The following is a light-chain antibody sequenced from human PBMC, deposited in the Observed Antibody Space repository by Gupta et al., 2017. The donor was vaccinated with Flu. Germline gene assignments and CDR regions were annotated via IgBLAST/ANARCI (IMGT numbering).Light chain of an antibody. J-gene: IGLJ3*02. Sequence: QLVLTQSPSASASLGASVKLTCTLSSGHSNYAIAWHQPQPQKGPRYLMMINRDGSHNKGDGIPDRVSGSISGAARSLNTSGLQPEDDYYYYCQNWGPGSRVFGGGTKLTVV. CDR2: INRDGSH. CDR3: QNWGPGSRV. V-gene: IGLV4-69*01. CDR1: SGHSNYA.